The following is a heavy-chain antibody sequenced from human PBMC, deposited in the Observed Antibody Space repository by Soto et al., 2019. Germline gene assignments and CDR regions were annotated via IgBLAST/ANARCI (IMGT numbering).Heavy chain of an antibody. CDR2: INHSGST. J-gene: IGHJ3*02. V-gene: IGHV4-34*01. Sequence: SETLSLTCTVSGGSISSYYWSWIRQPPGKGLEWIGEINHSGSTNYNPSLKSRVTISVDTSKNQFSLKLSPVTAADTAVYYCARGSSGWTDAFDIWGQGTMVTVS. CDR3: ARGSSGWTDAFDI. CDR1: GGSISSYY. D-gene: IGHD6-19*01.